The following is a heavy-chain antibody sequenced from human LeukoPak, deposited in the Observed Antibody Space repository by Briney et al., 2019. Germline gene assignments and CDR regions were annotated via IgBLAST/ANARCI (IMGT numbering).Heavy chain of an antibody. CDR2: ISSNGGST. D-gene: IGHD2-2*01. J-gene: IGHJ6*02. Sequence: GGSLRLSCAASGFTFSSYAMHWVRQAPGKGLECVSAISSNGGSTYYANSVKGRFTISRDNSKNTLYLQMGSLRAEDMAVYYCARDSCSSTSCYDYYYYGMDVWGQGTTVTVSS. CDR3: ARDSCSSTSCYDYYYYGMDV. CDR1: GFTFSSYA. V-gene: IGHV3-64*01.